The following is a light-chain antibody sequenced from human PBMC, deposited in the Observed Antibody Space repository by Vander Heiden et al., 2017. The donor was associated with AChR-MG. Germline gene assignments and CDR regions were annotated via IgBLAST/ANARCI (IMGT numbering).Light chain of an antibody. CDR1: NIGRKS. J-gene: IGLJ2*01. CDR3: QVWDNSSDQGV. V-gene: IGLV3-21*02. Sequence: SYVLTQPPSLSVAPGQTATITCGGDNIGRKSVHWYQQRPGQAPVVVVYDDSDRPSGIPERFSGSNSGNTATLTISRIEAGDEADYYCQVWDNSSDQGVFGGGTKLTVL. CDR2: DDS.